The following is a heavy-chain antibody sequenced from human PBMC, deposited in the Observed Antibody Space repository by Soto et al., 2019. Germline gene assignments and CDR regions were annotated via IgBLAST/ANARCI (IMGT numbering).Heavy chain of an antibody. J-gene: IGHJ4*02. V-gene: IGHV3-33*01. D-gene: IGHD4-17*01. CDR1: GFTFSSYV. CDR3: AREPSMYGDYGGPCGY. Sequence: QVQLVESGGGVVQPGRSLRLSCAASGFTFSSYVMHWVRQAPGKGLEWVAVIWYDGSNKYYADSVKGRFTISRDNSKNALYLKMNSPRAEDTAVYYCAREPSMYGDYGGPCGYWGQGTLVTVSS. CDR2: IWYDGSNK.